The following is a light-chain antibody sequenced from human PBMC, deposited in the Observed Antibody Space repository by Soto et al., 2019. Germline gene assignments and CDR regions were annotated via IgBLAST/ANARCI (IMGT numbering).Light chain of an antibody. V-gene: IGKV3-20*01. CDR2: DVS. CDR3: QQYDSSWT. Sequence: EIVLTQSPGTLSLSPGERATLYCRASQSVPSNFLAWYQQRPGQAPTLLIYDVSRRAAGIPDRFSGSGSGTDFTLTISRLEPEDFAVYYRQQYDSSWTFGQGTKVEIK. J-gene: IGKJ1*01. CDR1: QSVPSNF.